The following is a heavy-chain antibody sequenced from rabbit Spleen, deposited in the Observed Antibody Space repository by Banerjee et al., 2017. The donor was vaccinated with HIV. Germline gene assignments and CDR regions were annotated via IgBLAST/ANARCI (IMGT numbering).Heavy chain of an antibody. CDR1: GFDFSNYG. Sequence: QEQLVESGGGLVKPEGSLTLTCKASGFDFSNYGVSWVRQAPGKGLEWIGYIDPIFGNTYYANWVNGRFTISSHNAQNTLYLQLSSLTAADTATYFCARDLAGVVGWNFGLWGQGTLVTVS. CDR3: ARDLAGVVGWNFGL. V-gene: IGHV1S47*01. D-gene: IGHD4-1*01. J-gene: IGHJ6*01. CDR2: IDPIFGNT.